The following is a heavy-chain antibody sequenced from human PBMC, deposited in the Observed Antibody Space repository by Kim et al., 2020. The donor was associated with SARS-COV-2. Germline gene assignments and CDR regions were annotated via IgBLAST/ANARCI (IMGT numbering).Heavy chain of an antibody. CDR3: AKVLVSRRSLRFGD. CDR1: GFTFGSSA. J-gene: IGHJ4*02. CDR2: ISGGGHDT. Sequence: GGSLRLSCAASGFTFGSSAMAWVRQAPGKGLEWLAAISGGGHDTYYANCVKGRFIVSRDNSKNTVYLQMYSLRAEDTAVYYCAKVLVSRRSLRFGDWGQG. D-gene: IGHD2-8*02. V-gene: IGHV3-23*01.